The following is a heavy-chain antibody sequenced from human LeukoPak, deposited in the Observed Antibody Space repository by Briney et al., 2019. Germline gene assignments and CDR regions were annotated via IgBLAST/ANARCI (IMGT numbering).Heavy chain of an antibody. Sequence: GGSLRLSCAASGFTFSSYAMSWIRQAPGKGLEWVSYISSSGSTIYYADSVKGRFTISRDNAKNSLYLQMNSLRAEDTAVYYCARGPAMYYYDSSGYYYYYYGMDVWGQGTTVTVSS. J-gene: IGHJ6*02. V-gene: IGHV3-11*01. CDR3: ARGPAMYYYDSSGYYYYYYGMDV. CDR1: GFTFSSYA. D-gene: IGHD3-22*01. CDR2: ISSSGSTI.